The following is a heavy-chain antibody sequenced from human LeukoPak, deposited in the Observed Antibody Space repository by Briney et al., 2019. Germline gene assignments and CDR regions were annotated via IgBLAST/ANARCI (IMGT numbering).Heavy chain of an antibody. V-gene: IGHV4-34*01. CDR2: INHSGST. CDR3: ARGNSFDF. D-gene: IGHD2/OR15-2a*01. J-gene: IGHJ4*02. CDR1: GGSFSGYY. Sequence: PSETLSLTCAVYGGSFSGYYWSWIRQPPGKGLEWIGEINHSGSTNYNPSLKSRVTISGDTSKNQFSLKLSSVTAADTAVYYCARGNSFDFWGQGALVTVSS.